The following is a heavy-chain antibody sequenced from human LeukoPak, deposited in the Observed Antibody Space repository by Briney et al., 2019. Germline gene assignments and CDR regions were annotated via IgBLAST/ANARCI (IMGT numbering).Heavy chain of an antibody. CDR1: GYTFTDYY. CDR3: ARGPDFFDV. V-gene: IGHV1-2*02. Sequence: ASVKVSCKASGYTFTDYYLHWVRQAPGQGLEWMGWISPNSGGTNYAQKFQGRVSVTRDTSITTTYMQLSRLRSDDTAVYYCARGPDFFDVWGQGTMVIVAS. CDR2: ISPNSGGT. D-gene: IGHD3/OR15-3a*01. J-gene: IGHJ3*01.